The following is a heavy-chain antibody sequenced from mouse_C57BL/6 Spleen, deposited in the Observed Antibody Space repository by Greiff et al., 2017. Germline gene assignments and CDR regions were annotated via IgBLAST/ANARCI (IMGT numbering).Heavy chain of an antibody. CDR3: ARVSYYSNYGFSYAMDY. D-gene: IGHD2-5*01. CDR2: ISDGGSYT. V-gene: IGHV5-4*03. CDR1: GFTFSSYA. Sequence: DVKLVESGGGLVKPGGSLKLSCAASGFTFSSYAMSWVRQTPEKRLEWVATISDGGSYTYYPDNVKGRFTISRDNAKNNLYLQMSHLKSEDTAMYYCARVSYYSNYGFSYAMDYWGQGTSVTVSS. J-gene: IGHJ4*01.